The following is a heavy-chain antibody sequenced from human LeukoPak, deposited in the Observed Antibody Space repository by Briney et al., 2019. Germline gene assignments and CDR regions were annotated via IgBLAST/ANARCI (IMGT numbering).Heavy chain of an antibody. D-gene: IGHD2-15*01. V-gene: IGHV4-59*01. J-gene: IGHJ4*02. CDR1: GGSISSYY. CDR2: IYYSGST. CDR3: ARGAEVLGVVPLYYFDY. Sequence: SETLSLTCTVSGGSISSYYWSWIRRPPGKGLEWIGYIYYSGSTNYNPSLKSRVTISVDTSKNQFSLKLSSVTAADTAVYYCARGAEVLGVVPLYYFDYWGQGTLVTVSS.